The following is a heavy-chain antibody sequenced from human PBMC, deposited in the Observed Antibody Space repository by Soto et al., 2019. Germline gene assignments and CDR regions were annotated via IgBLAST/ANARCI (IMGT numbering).Heavy chain of an antibody. CDR1: GFTFSSYG. CDR2: IWYDGSNK. V-gene: IGHV3-33*01. CDR3: ARDLLFYDFWSGSLPDYYYYGMDV. Sequence: GGSLRLSCAASGFTFSSYGMHWVRQAPGKGLEWVAVIWYDGSNKYYADSVKGRFTISRDNSKNTLYLQMNSLRAEDTAVYYCARDLLFYDFWSGSLPDYYYYGMDVWGQGTTVTVSS. J-gene: IGHJ6*02. D-gene: IGHD3-3*01.